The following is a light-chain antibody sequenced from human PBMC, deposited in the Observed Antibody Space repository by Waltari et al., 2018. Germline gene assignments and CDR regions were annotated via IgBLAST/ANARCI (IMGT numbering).Light chain of an antibody. CDR3: HVWHPHVDPGV. V-gene: IGLV3-21*04. CDR1: HLGTYS. Sequence: SYVVTQPPSVSVAPGATATITCGGGHLGTYSLHWYQQKAGQAPVLVIFYDRDRPSGIPDRFSGSNSGNTATLTISRVEAGDEARYYCHVWHPHVDPGVFGTGTEVTVL. J-gene: IGLJ1*01. CDR2: YDR.